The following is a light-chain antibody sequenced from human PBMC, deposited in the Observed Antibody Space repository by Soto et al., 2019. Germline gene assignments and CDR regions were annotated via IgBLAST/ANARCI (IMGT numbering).Light chain of an antibody. V-gene: IGKV2-24*01. Sequence: DIVMPQTPLSSPVTLGQPASISCRSSQSLVHSDGNTYLSWLQQRPGQPPRLLIYKISNRFSGVPDRFSGSGEGTDFTLQISRVEAETVKISYCMQATKFSPYTVGQGTKLEIK. J-gene: IGKJ2*01. CDR1: QSLVHSDGNTY. CDR2: KIS. CDR3: MQATKFSPYT.